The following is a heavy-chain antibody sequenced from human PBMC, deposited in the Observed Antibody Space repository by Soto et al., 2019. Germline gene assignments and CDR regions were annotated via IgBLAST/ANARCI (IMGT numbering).Heavy chain of an antibody. D-gene: IGHD6-19*01. CDR3: AKVRSSGWYFSGGGMDV. J-gene: IGHJ6*02. Sequence: GGSLRLSCAASGFTFSSYAMSWVRQAPGKGLEWVSAISGSGGSTYYADSVKGRFTISRDNSKNTLYLQMNSLRAEDTAVYYCAKVRSSGWYFSGGGMDVWGQGTTVTVSS. V-gene: IGHV3-23*01. CDR1: GFTFSSYA. CDR2: ISGSGGST.